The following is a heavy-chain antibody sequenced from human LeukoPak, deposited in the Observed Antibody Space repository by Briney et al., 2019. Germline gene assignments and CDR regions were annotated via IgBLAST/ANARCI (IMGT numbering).Heavy chain of an antibody. CDR3: ARDGGIRSPAGY. CDR1: GFTFSSHW. J-gene: IGHJ4*02. CDR2: IKQDGSEE. V-gene: IGHV3-7*01. Sequence: GGSLRLSCAASGFTFSSHWMSWVRQAPGKGLEWVANIKQDGSEENYVDSVKGRFTISRDNAKNSLYLQMYSLRAEDTAVYYCARDGGIRSPAGYWGQGTLVTVSS. D-gene: IGHD3-16*01.